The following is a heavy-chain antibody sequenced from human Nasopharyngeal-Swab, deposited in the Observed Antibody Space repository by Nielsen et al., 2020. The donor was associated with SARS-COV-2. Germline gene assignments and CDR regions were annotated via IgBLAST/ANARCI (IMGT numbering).Heavy chain of an antibody. CDR1: GFTFSSYA. J-gene: IGHJ5*02. D-gene: IGHD3-9*01. CDR3: AKSPTTFLTGYYTWFDP. V-gene: IGHV3-23*01. Sequence: LSLTCAASGFTFSSYAMSWVRQAPGKGLEWVSAISGSGGSTYYADSVKGRFTISRDNSKNTLYLQMNSLRAEDTAVYYCAKSPTTFLTGYYTWFDPWGQGTLVTVSS. CDR2: ISGSGGST.